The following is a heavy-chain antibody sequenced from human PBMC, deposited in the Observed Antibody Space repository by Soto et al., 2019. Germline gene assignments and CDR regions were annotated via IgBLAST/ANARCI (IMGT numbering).Heavy chain of an antibody. CDR1: GFTSSTYS. V-gene: IGHV3-21*01. CDR3: ASSGWPQYYFDY. Sequence: GGSLRLSCAASGFTSSTYSMNWVRQAPGKGLEWVSSISSSSSYIYYADSVKGRFTISRDNAKNSLFLQMNSLRAEDTAVYYCASSGWPQYYFDYWGQGSLVTVSS. D-gene: IGHD6-19*01. CDR2: ISSSSSYI. J-gene: IGHJ4*02.